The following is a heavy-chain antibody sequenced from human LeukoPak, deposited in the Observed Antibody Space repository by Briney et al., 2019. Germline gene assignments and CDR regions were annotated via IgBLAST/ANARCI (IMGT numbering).Heavy chain of an antibody. CDR1: GFTFSSHW. D-gene: IGHD6-13*01. CDR2: INQDGSEK. CDR3: ARDHPAAGIIFDY. J-gene: IGHJ4*02. V-gene: IGHV3-7*01. Sequence: PGGSLRLSCAVSGFTFSSHWMSWVRQAPGRGLEWVANINQDGSEKYYVDSVKGRFTISRDNAKNSLYLQMNSLRAEDTAVYYCARDHPAAGIIFDYWGQGTLVTVSS.